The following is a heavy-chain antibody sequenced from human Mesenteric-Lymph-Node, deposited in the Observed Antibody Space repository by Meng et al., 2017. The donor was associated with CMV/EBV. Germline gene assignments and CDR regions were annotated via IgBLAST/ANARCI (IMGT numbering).Heavy chain of an antibody. Sequence: GESLKISCAASGFTFSSYWMHWVRQAPGKGLVWVSRINSDGSSTSYADSVKGRFTISRDNAKNTLYLQMNSLRAEDTAVYYCARAGHRGRFLEWLNYYYYGMDVWGQGTMVTVSS. CDR1: GFTFSSYW. CDR3: ARAGHRGRFLEWLNYYYYGMDV. V-gene: IGHV3-74*01. J-gene: IGHJ6*02. D-gene: IGHD3-3*01. CDR2: INSDGSST.